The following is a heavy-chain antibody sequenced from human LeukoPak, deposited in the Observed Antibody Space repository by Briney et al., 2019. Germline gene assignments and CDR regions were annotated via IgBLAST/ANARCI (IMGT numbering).Heavy chain of an antibody. J-gene: IGHJ4*02. CDR1: GFTVSSNY. CDR3: AKDQEDRGYPSSFDF. D-gene: IGHD1-1*01. CDR2: IRGNSGMR. V-gene: IGHV3-23*01. Sequence: GGSLRLSCAASGFTVSSNYMSLVRQAPGKGLEWVSCIRGNSGMRFYSDSVRGRFTISRDNSKNTVYLQMDSLRVDDTAVYFCAKDQEDRGYPSSFDFWGQGTLVTVSS.